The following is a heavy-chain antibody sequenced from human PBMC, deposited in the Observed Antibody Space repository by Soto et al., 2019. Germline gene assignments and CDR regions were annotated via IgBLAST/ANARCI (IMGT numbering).Heavy chain of an antibody. Sequence: SETLSLTCTVSGGSISSYYWSWIRQPPGKGLEWIGYIYYSGSTNYNPSLKSRVTISVDTSKNQFSLKLSSVTAADTAVYYCARVKDYYDSSGYYGSKGYYFDYWGQGTLVTVPQ. CDR3: ARVKDYYDSSGYYGSKGYYFDY. D-gene: IGHD3-22*01. J-gene: IGHJ4*02. V-gene: IGHV4-59*01. CDR1: GGSISSYY. CDR2: IYYSGST.